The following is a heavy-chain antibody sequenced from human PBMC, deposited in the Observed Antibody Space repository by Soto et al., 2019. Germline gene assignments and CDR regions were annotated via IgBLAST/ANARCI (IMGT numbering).Heavy chain of an antibody. CDR1: GFTFTDYY. V-gene: IGHV3-11*05. D-gene: IGHD3-10*01. J-gene: IGHJ4*02. CDR3: ARDLGLSSSNYFDF. CDR2: ISGSTDYL. Sequence: PGRSLRLSCAASGFTFTDYYMSWLRQAPGQGLQWLSYISGSTDYLNYADSVKGRFTISRHNAKNLLYLQMTSLRTDDTAVYYRARDLGLSSSNYFDFWGQGTLVTVSS.